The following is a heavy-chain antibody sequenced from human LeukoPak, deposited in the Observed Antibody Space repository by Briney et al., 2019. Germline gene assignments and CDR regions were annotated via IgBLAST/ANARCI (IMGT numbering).Heavy chain of an antibody. CDR2: IHPGDSDT. J-gene: IGHJ4*02. V-gene: IGHV5-51*01. CDR1: GYSFTSYW. CDR3: VRSPFYYFDY. D-gene: IGHD3-3*01. Sequence: GESLKISCKGFGYSFTSYWIGWGRQMPGKGLELMGIIHPGDSDTRYSPSFQGQVTISVDKSISTAYLQWSSLKASDTAMFYCVRSPFYYFDYWGQGTLVTVSS.